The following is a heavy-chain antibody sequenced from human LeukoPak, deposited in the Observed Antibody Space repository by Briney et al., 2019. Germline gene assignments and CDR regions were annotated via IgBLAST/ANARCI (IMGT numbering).Heavy chain of an antibody. CDR3: AGRSNNWNDEHAFDV. Sequence: GGSLRLSCAASEFTLSRHWMHWVRQAPGKGLVWVSRLNTDGRITYYADSVKGRFTISRDSAKNTLYLQLDSLRAEDTAVYYCAGRSNNWNDEHAFDVWGQGTMVTVSS. J-gene: IGHJ3*01. CDR2: LNTDGRIT. V-gene: IGHV3-74*01. CDR1: EFTLSRHW. D-gene: IGHD1-1*01.